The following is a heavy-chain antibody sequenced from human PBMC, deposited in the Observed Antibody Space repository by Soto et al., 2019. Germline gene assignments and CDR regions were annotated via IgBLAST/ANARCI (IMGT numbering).Heavy chain of an antibody. CDR1: GFTFSAYS. J-gene: IGHJ4*02. CDR3: ARDSCSGGSCYWTFDY. D-gene: IGHD2-15*01. V-gene: IGHV3-48*04. CDR2: IGSTGSVT. Sequence: GGSLRLSCAASGFTFSAYSMNWVRQAPGKGLEWVSFIGSTGSVTHYADSVMGRSTISRDNARNSLYLQMNSLRAEDTAVYHSARDSCSGGSCYWTFDYWGQGTLVTVSS.